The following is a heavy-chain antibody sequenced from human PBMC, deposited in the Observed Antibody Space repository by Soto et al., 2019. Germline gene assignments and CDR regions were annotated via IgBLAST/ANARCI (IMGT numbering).Heavy chain of an antibody. CDR2: INHSGST. V-gene: IGHV4-34*01. D-gene: IGHD3-10*01. Sequence: LSLTCAVYGGSFSGYYWSWIRQPPGKGLEWIGEINHSGSTNYNPSLKSRVTISVDTSKNQFSLKLSSVTAADTAVYYCARGSSMVRGVMPYYYYYGMDVWGQGTTVTVSS. J-gene: IGHJ6*02. CDR1: GGSFSGYY. CDR3: ARGSSMVRGVMPYYYYYGMDV.